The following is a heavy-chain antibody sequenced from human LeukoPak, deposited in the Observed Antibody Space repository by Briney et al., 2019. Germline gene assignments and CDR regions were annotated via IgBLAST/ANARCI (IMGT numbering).Heavy chain of an antibody. CDR3: ARVVFGAVAGRRFDY. D-gene: IGHD6-19*01. CDR1: GGSISSYY. V-gene: IGHV4-59*01. Sequence: PSETLSLTCTVSGGSISSYYWSWLRQPPGKGLELIGYIYYSGSTNYNPSLKSRVTISVDTSKNQFSLKLSSVTAADTAVYYCARVVFGAVAGRRFDYWGQGTLVTVSS. CDR2: IYYSGST. J-gene: IGHJ4*02.